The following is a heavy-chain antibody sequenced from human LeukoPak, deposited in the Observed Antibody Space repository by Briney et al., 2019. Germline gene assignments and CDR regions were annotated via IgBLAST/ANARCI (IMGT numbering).Heavy chain of an antibody. CDR1: GFTFSSYG. J-gene: IGHJ3*02. CDR2: ISYDGSNK. V-gene: IGHV3-30*03. CDR3: ARSVYGGNTYAFDI. D-gene: IGHD4-23*01. Sequence: GRSLRLSCAASGFTFSSYGMHWVRQAPGKGLEWVAVISYDGSNKYYADSVKGRFTISRDNSRNTLYLQMNSLRAEDTAVYYCARSVYGGNTYAFDIWGQGTMVTVSS.